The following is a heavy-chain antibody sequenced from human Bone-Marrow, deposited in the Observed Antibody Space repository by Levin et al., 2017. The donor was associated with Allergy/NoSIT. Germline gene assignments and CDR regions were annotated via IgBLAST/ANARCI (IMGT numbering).Heavy chain of an antibody. CDR3: AREGYYGSGSYSFDYYYYYMDV. CDR1: GYTFTSYG. Sequence: ASVKVSCKASGYTFTSYGISWVRQAPGQGLEWMGWISAYNGNTNYAQKLQGRVTMTTDTSTSTAYMELRSLRSDDTAVYYCAREGYYGSGSYSFDYYYYYMDVWGKGTTVTVSS. J-gene: IGHJ6*03. V-gene: IGHV1-18*01. D-gene: IGHD3-10*01. CDR2: ISAYNGNT.